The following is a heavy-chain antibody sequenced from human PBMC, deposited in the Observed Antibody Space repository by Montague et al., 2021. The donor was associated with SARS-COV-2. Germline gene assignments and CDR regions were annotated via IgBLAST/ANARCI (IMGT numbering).Heavy chain of an antibody. D-gene: IGHD1-1*01. Sequence: CAISGDSDSSDGATRSWVRQTPSRGPEWLGGSYHMSKWYNDYAVSVRGRVTINPDTSKNQFSLQLNSVTPEDTAIYYCTSGREGNYNVMDVWGQGTTVTVSS. CDR1: GDSDSSDGAT. CDR3: TSGREGNYNVMDV. CDR2: SYHMSKWYN. J-gene: IGHJ6*02. V-gene: IGHV6-1*01.